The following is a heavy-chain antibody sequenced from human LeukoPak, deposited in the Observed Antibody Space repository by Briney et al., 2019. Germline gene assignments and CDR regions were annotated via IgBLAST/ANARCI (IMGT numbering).Heavy chain of an antibody. CDR1: GFTFSNAW. CDR2: IRGNSDDGTI. D-gene: IGHD3-22*01. J-gene: IGHJ5*02. Sequence: GGSLRLSCATSGFTFSNAWMNWVRQAPGKGLEWVGRIRGNSDDGTIDYAAPVKGRFALSRDDSKNTLYLQMNSLQTEDTAVYYCATDFYDTPWGQGTLVTVSS. CDR3: ATDFYDTP. V-gene: IGHV3-15*07.